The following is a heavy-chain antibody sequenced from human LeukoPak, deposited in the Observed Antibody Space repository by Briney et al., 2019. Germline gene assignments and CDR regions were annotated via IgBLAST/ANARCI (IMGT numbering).Heavy chain of an antibody. Sequence: GGSLRLSCAASGFTLSRRDRLWVRQSTGKLLGCVAVINTVGNAFYPASVKGRFTISRDVAKNSLSLQMNNLGAGDTAVYYCTTAAAGTNWFDSWGQGTPVTVSS. CDR3: TTAAAGTNWFDS. CDR1: GFTLSRRD. CDR2: INTVGNA. V-gene: IGHV3-13*01. J-gene: IGHJ5*01. D-gene: IGHD6-25*01.